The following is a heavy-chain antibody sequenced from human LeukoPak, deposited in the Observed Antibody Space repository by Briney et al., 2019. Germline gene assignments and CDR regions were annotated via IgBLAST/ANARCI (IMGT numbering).Heavy chain of an antibody. CDR1: GFTFSSYA. Sequence: PGGSLRLSCSASGFTFSSYAMHWVRQAPGKGLEYVSAISSNGGSTYYADSVKGRFTISRDNSKNTLYLQMSSLRAEDTAVYYCVKGLYYGDYGHYYYGMDVWGQGTTVTVSS. V-gene: IGHV3-64D*06. CDR3: VKGLYYGDYGHYYYGMDV. CDR2: ISSNGGST. D-gene: IGHD4-17*01. J-gene: IGHJ6*02.